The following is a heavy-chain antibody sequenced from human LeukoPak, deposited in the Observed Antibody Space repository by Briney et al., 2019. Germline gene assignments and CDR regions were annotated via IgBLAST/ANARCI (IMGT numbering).Heavy chain of an antibody. J-gene: IGHJ5*02. V-gene: IGHV1-8*01. D-gene: IGHD1-7*01. CDR3: ARGGHNWNYGDP. CDR1: GYTFTSYD. Sequence: ASVKVSCKASGYTFTSYDINWVRQATGQGLEWMGWMNPNSGNTGYAQKFQVRVTMTRNTSISTAYMELSSLRSEDTAVYYCARGGHNWNYGDPWGQGTLVTVSS. CDR2: MNPNSGNT.